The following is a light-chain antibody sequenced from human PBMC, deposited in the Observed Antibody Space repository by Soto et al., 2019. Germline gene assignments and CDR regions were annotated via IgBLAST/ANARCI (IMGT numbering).Light chain of an antibody. J-gene: IGKJ5*01. V-gene: IGKV3-20*01. CDR2: GVS. CDR3: QQYGSSPRT. CDR1: QRLSASD. Sequence: EIVLTQSPGTLSLSPGQRATLSCRASQRLSASDIAWYQQKPGQAPKFLIYGVSSRATGIPDRFSGSGSGTDFTLTISRLEPEDFAVYHCQQYGSSPRTFGQGTRLEI.